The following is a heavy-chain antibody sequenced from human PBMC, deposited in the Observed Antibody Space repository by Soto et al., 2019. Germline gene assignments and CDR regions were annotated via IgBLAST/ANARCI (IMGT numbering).Heavy chain of an antibody. Sequence: GGSLKLSCAASGFTFSSYAMSWVRQAPGKGLEWVSAISGSGGSTYYADSVKGRFTISRDNSKNTLYLQMNSLRAEDTAVYYCAKDGGSIAAAGTAYVDYWGQGTLVTVSA. J-gene: IGHJ4*02. D-gene: IGHD6-13*01. CDR2: ISGSGGST. CDR1: GFTFSSYA. V-gene: IGHV3-23*01. CDR3: AKDGGSIAAAGTAYVDY.